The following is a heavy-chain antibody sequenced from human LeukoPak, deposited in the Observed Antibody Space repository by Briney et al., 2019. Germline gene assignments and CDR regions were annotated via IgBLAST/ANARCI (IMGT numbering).Heavy chain of an antibody. CDR3: ARYSGMATITIDY. J-gene: IGHJ4*02. V-gene: IGHV4-39*01. CDR1: GGSISSSSYY. D-gene: IGHD5-24*01. CDR2: IYYSGST. Sequence: ETSETLSLTCTVSGGSISSSSYYWGWIRQPPGKGLEWIGSIYYSGSTYYNPSLKSRVTISVDTSKNQFSLKLSSVTAADTAVYYCARYSGMATITIDYWGQGTLVTVSS.